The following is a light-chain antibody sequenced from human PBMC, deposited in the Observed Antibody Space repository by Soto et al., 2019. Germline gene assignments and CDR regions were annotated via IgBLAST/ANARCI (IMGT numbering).Light chain of an antibody. V-gene: IGLV2-8*01. CDR1: SSDVAAYNY. CDR3: SSYTGHNNPYV. J-gene: IGLJ1*01. Sequence: QSALTQPPSASGSPGQSVTISCTGTSSDVAAYNYVSWYQQHPGKAPKLLIYEVSKRPSGVPDRFSGSKSGNTASLTVSGLQAEDEADYYCSSYTGHNNPYVFGTGTKVTVL. CDR2: EVS.